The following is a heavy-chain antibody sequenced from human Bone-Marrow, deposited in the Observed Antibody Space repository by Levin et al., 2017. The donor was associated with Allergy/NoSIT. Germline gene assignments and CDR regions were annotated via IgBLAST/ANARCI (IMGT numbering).Heavy chain of an antibody. V-gene: IGHV3-9*01. CDR2: ISWNSGSI. Sequence: GGSLRLSCAASGFTFDDYAMHWVRQAPGKGLEWVSGISWNSGSIGYADSVKGRFTISRDNAKNSLYLQMNSLRAEDTALYYCAKTGIVGALDYWGQGTLVTVSS. CDR3: AKTGIVGALDY. D-gene: IGHD1-26*01. J-gene: IGHJ4*02. CDR1: GFTFDDYA.